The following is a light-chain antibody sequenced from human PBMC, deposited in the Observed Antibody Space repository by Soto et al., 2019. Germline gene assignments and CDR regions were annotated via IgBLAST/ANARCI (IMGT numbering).Light chain of an antibody. CDR3: AAWDDSLNVHVV. CDR1: SSNIGSNT. CDR2: RNN. J-gene: IGLJ2*01. Sequence: QSVLTQPPSASGTPGQRVTISCSGSSSNIGSNTVNWYQQLPGTAPKLLIYRNNQRPSGVPDRFSGSKSGTSASLAISGLQSEDEADDYCAAWDDSLNVHVVFGGGTKLTVL. V-gene: IGLV1-44*01.